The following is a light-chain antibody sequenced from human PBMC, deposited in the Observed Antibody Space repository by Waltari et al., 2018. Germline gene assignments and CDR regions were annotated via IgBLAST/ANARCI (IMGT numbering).Light chain of an antibody. CDR2: AAS. J-gene: IGKJ4*01. Sequence: DIQMTQSPSSLSASVGDRVTITCQASQGISSWLAWYQQKPGKAPKLLIYAASTLQSGVPSRFSGSGSGTDFTRTISTLQHEDFATYYCQQHNSYPLTFGGGTKVEIK. V-gene: IGKV1-9*01. CDR3: QQHNSYPLT. CDR1: QGISSW.